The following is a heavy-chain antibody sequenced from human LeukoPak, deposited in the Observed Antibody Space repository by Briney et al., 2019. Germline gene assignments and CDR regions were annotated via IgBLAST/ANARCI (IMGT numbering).Heavy chain of an antibody. CDR1: GGSISSYY. D-gene: IGHD5-18*01. V-gene: IGHV4-59*01. CDR3: ARSRSGYSYDHAAFDI. Sequence: SETLSLTCTVAGGSISSYYWSWIRQPPGKGLGWIAYIDYRGSTTHNPSLKSRVSISVDTSRNQFSLKLSSVTAADTAVYYCARSRSGYSYDHAAFDIWGQGTMVTVSS. J-gene: IGHJ3*02. CDR2: IDYRGST.